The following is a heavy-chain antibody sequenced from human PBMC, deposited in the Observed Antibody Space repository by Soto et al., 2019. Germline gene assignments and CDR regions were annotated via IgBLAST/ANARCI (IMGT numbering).Heavy chain of an antibody. D-gene: IGHD3-22*01. CDR3: ARAHYYDSSGYYYVHYFDY. J-gene: IGHJ4*02. CDR2: IYYSGST. CDR1: GGSISSYY. V-gene: IGHV4-59*01. Sequence: PSETLSLTCTVSGGSISSYYWSWIRQPPGKGLEWIGYIYYSGSTNYNPSLKSRATISVDTSKNQFSLKLSSVTAADTAVYYCARAHYYDSSGYYYVHYFDYWGQGTLVTVSS.